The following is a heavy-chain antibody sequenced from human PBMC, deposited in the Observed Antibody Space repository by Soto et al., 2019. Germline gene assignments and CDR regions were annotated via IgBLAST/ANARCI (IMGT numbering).Heavy chain of an antibody. J-gene: IGHJ6*02. CDR1: GGSISSYY. V-gene: IGHV4-4*07. CDR2: IYTSGST. Sequence: SETLSLTCTVSGGSISSYYWSWIRQPAGKGLEWIGRIYTSGSTNYNPSLKSRVTMSVDTSKNQFSLKLSSVTAADTAVYYCARDPYSTGWYMGYYYYYAMNVWGQGTKVTVSS. D-gene: IGHD6-19*01. CDR3: ARDPYSTGWYMGYYYYYAMNV.